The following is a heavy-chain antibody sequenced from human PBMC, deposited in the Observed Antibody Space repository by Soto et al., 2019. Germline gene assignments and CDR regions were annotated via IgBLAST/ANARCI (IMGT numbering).Heavy chain of an antibody. V-gene: IGHV1-24*01. CDR1: GYTFTGYY. CDR3: ATAPLRGASYYYYGMDV. D-gene: IGHD1-26*01. J-gene: IGHJ6*02. CDR2: FDPEDGET. Sequence: ASVKVSCKASGYTFTGYYMHWVRQAPGQGLEWMGGFDPEDGETIYAQKFQGRVTMTEDTSTDTAYMELSSLRSEDTAVYYCATAPLRGASYYYYGMDVWGQGTTVTVSS.